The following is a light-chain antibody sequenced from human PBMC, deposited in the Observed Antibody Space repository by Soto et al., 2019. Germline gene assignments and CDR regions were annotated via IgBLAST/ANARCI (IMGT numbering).Light chain of an antibody. J-gene: IGKJ1*01. CDR2: DAS. V-gene: IGKV1-5*01. CDR1: QSISSW. CDR3: QQYNSYSWT. Sequence: DIQMTQSPSTLSASVGDRVTITCRASQSISSWLAWYQQKPGKAPKLLIYDASSLESGVPSSFSCSGSGTEFTLTISSLQPDDFATYYCQQYNSYSWTFGQGTKVEIK.